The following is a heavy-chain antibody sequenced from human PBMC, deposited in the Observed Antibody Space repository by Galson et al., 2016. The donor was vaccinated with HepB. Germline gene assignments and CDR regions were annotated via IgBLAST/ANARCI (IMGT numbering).Heavy chain of an antibody. J-gene: IGHJ4*02. D-gene: IGHD4-17*01. CDR2: TYYRSKWHF. Sequence: CAISGDSVSSNSAGWYWIRQSPSRGLEWLGRTYYRSKWHFDYAESVESRIAINPDTAKNQFSLQLNSMTPEDTAVYYCTRAIQGLSLRRGFDYWGQGTLATVSS. CDR3: TRAIQGLSLRRGFDY. CDR1: GDSVSSNSAG. V-gene: IGHV6-1*01.